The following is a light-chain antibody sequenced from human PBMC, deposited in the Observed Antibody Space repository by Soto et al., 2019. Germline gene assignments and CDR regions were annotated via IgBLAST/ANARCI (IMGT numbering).Light chain of an antibody. Sequence: QMPPSPSTLSASVGDRVTITCRASQSISPYLAWYQQKPGKAPNLLIYAVSSLESGVPSRFSGSGSWTEFTLTISSLQPDDFATYYCQQYNGYFGPGTKVDIK. J-gene: IGKJ3*01. CDR1: QSISPY. CDR3: QQYNGY. V-gene: IGKV1-5*01. CDR2: AVS.